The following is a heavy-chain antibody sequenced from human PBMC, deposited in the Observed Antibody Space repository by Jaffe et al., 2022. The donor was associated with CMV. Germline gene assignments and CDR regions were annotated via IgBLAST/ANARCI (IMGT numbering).Heavy chain of an antibody. D-gene: IGHD2-15*01. Sequence: EVQLVESGGGLVQPGGSLRLSCAASGFTFSDHYMDWVRQAPGKGLEWVGRTRNKANSYTTEYAASVKGRFTISRDDSKNSLYLQMNSLKTEDTAVYYCARTELGYCSGGSCYQLVDYWGQGTLVTVSS. CDR1: GFTFSDHY. CDR3: ARTELGYCSGGSCYQLVDY. J-gene: IGHJ4*02. V-gene: IGHV3-72*01. CDR2: TRNKANSYTT.